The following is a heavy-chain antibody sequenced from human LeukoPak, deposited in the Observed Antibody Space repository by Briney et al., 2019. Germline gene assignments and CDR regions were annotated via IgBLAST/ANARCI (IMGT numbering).Heavy chain of an antibody. D-gene: IGHD2-15*01. Sequence: PGGSLRLSCAASGFTFSSYAMHWVRQAPGKGLEWVAVISYDGSNKYYADSVKGRFTISRDNSKNTLYLQMNSLRAEDTAVYYCARGMVVAATTDYWGQGTLVTVSS. V-gene: IGHV3-30-3*01. CDR3: ARGMVVAATTDY. J-gene: IGHJ4*02. CDR1: GFTFSSYA. CDR2: ISYDGSNK.